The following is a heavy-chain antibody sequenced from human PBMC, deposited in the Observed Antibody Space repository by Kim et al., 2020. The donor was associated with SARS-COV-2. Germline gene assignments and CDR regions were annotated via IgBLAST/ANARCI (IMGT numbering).Heavy chain of an antibody. D-gene: IGHD3-16*02. V-gene: IGHV4-59*08. Sequence: SETLSLTCTVSGASITSYYWSWIRQSPGKGLEWIGYIYYSGSTAYHPSLKSRVSISVDTSKNQFSLKLPSVTAADTAVYYCARRGGYPLSAFDIWGQGT. CDR2: IYYSGST. CDR3: ARRGGYPLSAFDI. J-gene: IGHJ3*02. CDR1: GASITSYY.